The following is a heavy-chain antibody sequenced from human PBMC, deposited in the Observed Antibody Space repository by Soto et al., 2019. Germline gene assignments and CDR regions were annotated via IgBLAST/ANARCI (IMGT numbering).Heavy chain of an antibody. Sequence: LSLTCTVSGGSIRSGGYYWSWIRQHPGKGLEWIGYIYYSGSTYYNPSLKSRVTISVDTSKNQFSLKLSSVTATDTAVYYCARAGPLTYYYDSSGPYYYYGMDVWGQGTTVTVSS. CDR2: IYYSGST. V-gene: IGHV4-31*03. CDR3: ARAGPLTYYYDSSGPYYYYGMDV. J-gene: IGHJ6*02. D-gene: IGHD3-22*01. CDR1: GGSIRSGGYY.